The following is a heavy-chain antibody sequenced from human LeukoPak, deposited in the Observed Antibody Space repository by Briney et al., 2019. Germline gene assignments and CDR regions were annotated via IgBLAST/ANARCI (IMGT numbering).Heavy chain of an antibody. D-gene: IGHD6-13*01. J-gene: IGHJ5*02. CDR1: GGSFSGYY. V-gene: IGHV4-34*01. Sequence: PSETLSLTCAVYGGSFSGYYWSWIRQPPGKGLEWIGEINHSGSTNYNPSLKSRVTISVDTSKNQFSLKLSSVTAADTAVYYCARQSQSSSLWPWGQGTLVTVSS. CDR2: INHSGST. CDR3: ARQSQSSSLWP.